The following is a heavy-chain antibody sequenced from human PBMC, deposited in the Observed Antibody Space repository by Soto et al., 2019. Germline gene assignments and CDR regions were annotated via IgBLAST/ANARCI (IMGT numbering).Heavy chain of an antibody. V-gene: IGHV3-48*03. Sequence: GGSLRLSCEASGFTFSSYEMNWVRQAPGKGLEWVSYISSSGSTIYYADSVKGRFTISRDNAKNSLYLQMNSLRAEDTAVYYCARDLELRYFDWVGMDVWGQGTTVTVSS. CDR2: ISSSGSTI. CDR3: ARDLELRYFDWVGMDV. CDR1: GFTFSSYE. D-gene: IGHD3-9*01. J-gene: IGHJ6*02.